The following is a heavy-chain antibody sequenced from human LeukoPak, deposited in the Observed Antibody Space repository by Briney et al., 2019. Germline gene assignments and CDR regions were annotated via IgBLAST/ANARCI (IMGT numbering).Heavy chain of an antibody. V-gene: IGHV4-30-4*08. Sequence: PSETLSLTCTVSGGSISSGDYYWSWIRQPPGKGLEWIGYIYYSGSTYYNPSLKSRVTISVDTSKNQFSLKLSSVTAADTAVYYCARGDSSTSCYDYWGQGTLVTVSS. J-gene: IGHJ4*02. CDR1: GGSISSGDYY. CDR2: IYYSGST. D-gene: IGHD2-2*01. CDR3: ARGDSSTSCYDY.